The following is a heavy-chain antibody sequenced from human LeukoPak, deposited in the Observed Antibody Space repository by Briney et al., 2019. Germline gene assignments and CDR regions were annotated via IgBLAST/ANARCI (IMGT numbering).Heavy chain of an antibody. D-gene: IGHD2-15*01. V-gene: IGHV1-2*02. Sequence: ASVTVSCKASGYTFTVYYMHWVRQAPGQGLEWMGWINPNSGGTNYAQKFQGRVTMTRDTSISTAYMELSRLRSDDTAVYYCARERTLTSCYDYWGQGTLVTVSS. J-gene: IGHJ4*02. CDR3: ARERTLTSCYDY. CDR1: GYTFTVYY. CDR2: INPNSGGT.